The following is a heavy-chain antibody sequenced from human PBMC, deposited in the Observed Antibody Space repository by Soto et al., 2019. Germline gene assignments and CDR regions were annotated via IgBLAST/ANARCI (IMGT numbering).Heavy chain of an antibody. J-gene: IGHJ6*02. V-gene: IGHV1-69*13. CDR2: IIPIFGTA. Sequence: ASVKVSCKASGGTFSSYAISWVRQAPGQGLEWMGGIIPIFGTANYAQKFQGRVTSTADESTSTAYVELSSLRSEDTAVYYCARDYYGSGSYTRVGYYYGMDVWGQGTTVTVSS. CDR1: GGTFSSYA. CDR3: ARDYYGSGSYTRVGYYYGMDV. D-gene: IGHD3-10*01.